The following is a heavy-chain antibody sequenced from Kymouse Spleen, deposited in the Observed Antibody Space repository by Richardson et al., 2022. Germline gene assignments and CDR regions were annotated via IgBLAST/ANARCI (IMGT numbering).Heavy chain of an antibody. D-gene: IGHD6-6*01. CDR2: ISYDGSNK. J-gene: IGHJ5*02. CDR3: AKEYSSSSGP. CDR1: GFTFSSYG. V-gene: IGHV3-30*18. Sequence: QVQLVESGGGVVQPGRSLRLSCAASGFTFSSYGMHWVRQAPGKGLEWVAVISYDGSNKYYADSVKGRFTISRDNSKNTLYLQMNSLRAEDTAVYYCAKEYSSSSGPWGQGTLVTVSS.